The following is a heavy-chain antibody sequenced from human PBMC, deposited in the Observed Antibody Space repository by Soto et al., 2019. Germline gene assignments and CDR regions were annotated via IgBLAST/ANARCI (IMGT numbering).Heavy chain of an antibody. Sequence: QLQLQESGSGLVKPSQTLSLTCAVSGGSISSGGYSWSWIRQPPGKGLEWIGYIYHSGSTYYNPSLKSRVTISVDRSKHQFSLKLSSVTAADTAVYYCAGGDDYGGNGGWGYWGQGTLVTVSS. J-gene: IGHJ4*02. CDR1: GGSISSGGYS. D-gene: IGHD4-17*01. CDR2: IYHSGST. CDR3: AGGDDYGGNGGWGY. V-gene: IGHV4-30-2*01.